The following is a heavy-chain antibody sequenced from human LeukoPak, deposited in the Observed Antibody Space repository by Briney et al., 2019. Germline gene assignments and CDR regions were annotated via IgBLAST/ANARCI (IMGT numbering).Heavy chain of an antibody. Sequence: GGSLRLSCAASGSIFSSYAMHWVRQAPGKGLEWVGRIKRQSDGGTTDYAAPVKGRFTISRDDSKNTLYLQMDSLKTEDTAVYYCTTDYPRDSTGYWGQGTLVTVSS. D-gene: IGHD4-11*01. CDR2: IKRQSDGGTT. J-gene: IGHJ4*02. V-gene: IGHV3-15*07. CDR1: GSIFSSYA. CDR3: TTDYPRDSTGY.